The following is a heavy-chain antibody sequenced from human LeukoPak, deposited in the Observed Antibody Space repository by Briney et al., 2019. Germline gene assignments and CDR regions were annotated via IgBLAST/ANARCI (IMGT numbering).Heavy chain of an antibody. CDR1: GFTFSGHY. CDR2: ITPSGSAF. CDR3: ARGHYGLDV. Sequence: GGSLRLSCAASGFTFSGHYVGWIRWTPGKGLEWVSYITPSGSAFYYADSVKGRFTISRDNAKNSVYLQMNSLRVEDTAIYYCARGHYGLDVWGQGTTVTVSS. V-gene: IGHV3-11*01. J-gene: IGHJ6*02.